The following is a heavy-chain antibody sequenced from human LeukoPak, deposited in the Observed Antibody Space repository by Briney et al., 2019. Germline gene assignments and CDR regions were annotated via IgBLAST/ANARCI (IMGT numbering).Heavy chain of an antibody. CDR2: INEDGSEA. CDR1: EFTFSSYY. Sequence: GGSLRLSFAGSEFTFSSYYMSWFGQAPGKGLGGVANINEDGSEAGYLDSVKGRFTISRDNAKNSVHLQMNSLRADDAAVYYCARVGYKWDDDGVDYWGQGTLVTVSS. CDR3: ARVGYKWDDDGVDY. D-gene: IGHD1-1*01. V-gene: IGHV3-7*01. J-gene: IGHJ4*02.